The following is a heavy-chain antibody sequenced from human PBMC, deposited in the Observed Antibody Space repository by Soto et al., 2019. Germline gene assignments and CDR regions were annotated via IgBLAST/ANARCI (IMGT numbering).Heavy chain of an antibody. J-gene: IGHJ4*02. V-gene: IGHV1-3*01. CDR2: INAGNGNT. CDR1: GYTFTGYA. D-gene: IGHD5-12*01. CDR3: VRDSPIGSTFSGYDGIDD. Sequence: ASVKVSCKASGYTFTGYAMHWVRQAPGQRLEWMGWINAGNGNTKYSQKFQGRVTITRDTSASTAYMELNSLRSEDTAVYYCVRDSPIGSTFSGYDGIDDRGQGTLVTVSS.